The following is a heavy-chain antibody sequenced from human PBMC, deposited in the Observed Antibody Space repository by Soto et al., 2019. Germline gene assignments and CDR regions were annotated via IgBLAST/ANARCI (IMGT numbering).Heavy chain of an antibody. V-gene: IGHV3-23*01. D-gene: IGHD1-26*01. Sequence: EVLLLESGGGLVQPGGSLRLSCAASGFAFSSYDINWVRQAPGKGLEWVSGISGGGGRTYYADSVKGRFTISRDNSKNMVYLQMNCLGAEDSAVYYCAQDPKSGRYLGGYCWGQGTLVTVSS. J-gene: IGHJ4*02. CDR1: GFAFSSYD. CDR3: AQDPKSGRYLGGYC. CDR2: ISGGGGRT.